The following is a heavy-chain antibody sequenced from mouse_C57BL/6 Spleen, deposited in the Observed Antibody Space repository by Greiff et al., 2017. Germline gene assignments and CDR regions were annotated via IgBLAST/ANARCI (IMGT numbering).Heavy chain of an antibody. CDR3: TTEGGSNDY. V-gene: IGHV14-4*01. J-gene: IGHJ2*01. D-gene: IGHD1-1*01. CDR2: LDTENGDT. CDR1: GFNIKDDY. Sequence: VQLQQSGAELVRPAASVKLSCTASGFNIKDDYMHWVKQRPEQGLEWIGWLDTENGDTAYASKFQGKATLTADTSSNTAYLQLRSLTTEYTAVYYGTTEGGSNDYWGQGTTLTVSS.